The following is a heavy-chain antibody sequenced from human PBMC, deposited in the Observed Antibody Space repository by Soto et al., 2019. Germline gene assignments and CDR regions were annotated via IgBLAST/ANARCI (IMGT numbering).Heavy chain of an antibody. D-gene: IGHD3-9*01. CDR1: GGSISSGGYY. CDR3: ARGQAGILTAFAP. J-gene: IGHJ5*02. V-gene: IGHV4-31*03. CDR2: IYYSGST. Sequence: QVQLQESGPGLVKPSQTLSLTCTVSGGSISSGGYYWSWIRQHPGKGLEWIGYIYYSGSTYYNPSLKSRVTISVDTSKNQFSLKLSSVTAADPAVYYCARGQAGILTAFAPWGQGTLVTVSS.